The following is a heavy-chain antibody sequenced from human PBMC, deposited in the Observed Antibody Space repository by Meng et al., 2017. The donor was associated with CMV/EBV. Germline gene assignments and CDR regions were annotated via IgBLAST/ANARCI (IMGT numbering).Heavy chain of an antibody. D-gene: IGHD1-26*01. CDR3: ARGHGKWELLRDGMDV. J-gene: IGHJ6*02. CDR1: GFTFSSYW. Sequence: GGSLRLSCAASGFTFSSYWMSWVRQAPGKGLEWVANIKQDGSEKYYVDSVKGRFTISRDNAKNSLYLQMNSLRAEDTAVYYCARGHGKWELLRDGMDVWGQGTTVTVSS. CDR2: IKQDGSEK. V-gene: IGHV3-7*01.